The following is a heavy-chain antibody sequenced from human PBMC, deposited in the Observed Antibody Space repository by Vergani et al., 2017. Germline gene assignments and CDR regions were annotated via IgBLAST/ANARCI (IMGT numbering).Heavy chain of an antibody. CDR1: GFTFSSYA. D-gene: IGHD2-8*01. CDR3: ARGRYCTNGVCYTSYYYYGMDV. CDR2: ISGSGGST. Sequence: EVQLVESGGGLVQPGGSLRLSCAASGFTFSSYAMSWVRQAPGKGLEWVSAISGSGGSTYYADSVKGRFTISRDNSKNTLYLQMNSLRAEDTAVYYCARGRYCTNGVCYTSYYYYGMDVWGQGTTVTVSS. V-gene: IGHV3-23*04. J-gene: IGHJ6*02.